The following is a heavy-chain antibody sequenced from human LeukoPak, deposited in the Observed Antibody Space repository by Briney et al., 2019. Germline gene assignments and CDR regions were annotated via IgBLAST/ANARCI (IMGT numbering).Heavy chain of an antibody. CDR1: GFTFTSSA. CDR2: IVVGSGNT. CDR3: ARDFTMVRDTGYYYYGMDV. V-gene: IGHV1-58*01. Sequence: SVKVSCKASGFTFTSSAVQWVRQARGQRLEWIGWIVVGSGNTNYAQKFQERVTITRDMSTSTAYMELSSLRSEDTAVYYCARDFTMVRDTGYYYYGMDVWGKGTTVTVSS. J-gene: IGHJ6*04. D-gene: IGHD3-10*01.